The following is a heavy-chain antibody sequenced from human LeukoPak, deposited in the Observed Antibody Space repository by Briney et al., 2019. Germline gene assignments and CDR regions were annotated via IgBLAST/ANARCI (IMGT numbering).Heavy chain of an antibody. CDR1: GGSISSGGYY. CDR2: TYYSGST. Sequence: PSQTLSLTCTVSGGSISSGGYYWSWIRQHPGKGLEWIGYTYYSGSTYYNPSLKSRVTISVDTSKNQFSLKLSSVTAADTAVYYCARVGDSSGWYGDYYFDYWGQGTLVTVSS. D-gene: IGHD6-19*01. CDR3: ARVGDSSGWYGDYYFDY. V-gene: IGHV4-31*03. J-gene: IGHJ4*02.